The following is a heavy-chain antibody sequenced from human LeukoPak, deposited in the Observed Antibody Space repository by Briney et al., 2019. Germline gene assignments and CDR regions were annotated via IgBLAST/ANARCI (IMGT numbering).Heavy chain of an antibody. V-gene: IGHV3-7*03. J-gene: IGHJ5*01. CDR2: IKQDGSEK. Sequence: GGSLRLSCAASGFTFSSYWMSWVRQAPGKGLEWVANIKQDGSEKYYVDSVKGRFTISRDNAKKSLYLQMHSLGPEDTALYYCAKGSTTVATWFDSWGQGTLVTVSS. D-gene: IGHD4-23*01. CDR1: GFTFSSYW. CDR3: AKGSTTVATWFDS.